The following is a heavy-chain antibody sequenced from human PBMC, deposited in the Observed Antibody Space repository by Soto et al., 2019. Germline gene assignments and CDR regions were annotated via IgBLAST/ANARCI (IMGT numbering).Heavy chain of an antibody. CDR1: GYTFTSND. V-gene: IGHV1-8*01. CDR2: MSPKSGDT. J-gene: IGHJ4*02. CDR3: GGGPTSWGFDF. Sequence: QVQLVQSGAEVKKPGASVKVSCKGSGYTFTSNDINWVRQATGQGFEWMGWMSPKSGDTGYSQKFQGRVTMTRDTSSSKGDVELNSLRAEGKAVYYCGGGPTSWGFDFWGQGPLLNVSS. D-gene: IGHD7-27*01.